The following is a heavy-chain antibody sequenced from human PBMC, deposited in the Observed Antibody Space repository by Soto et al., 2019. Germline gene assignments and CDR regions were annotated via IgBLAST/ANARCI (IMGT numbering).Heavy chain of an antibody. CDR1: GGTFSSYA. CDR2: IIPIFGTA. V-gene: IGHV1-69*01. J-gene: IGHJ4*02. CDR3: GRDQGIRGYSGYDSEWYFDY. Sequence: QVQLVQSGAEVKKPGSSVKVSCKASGGTFSSYAISWVRQAPGQGLEWMGGIIPIFGTANYAQKFQGRVTITADESTSTAYMELSSLRSEDTAVYYCGRDQGIRGYSGYDSEWYFDYWGQGTLVTVSS. D-gene: IGHD5-12*01.